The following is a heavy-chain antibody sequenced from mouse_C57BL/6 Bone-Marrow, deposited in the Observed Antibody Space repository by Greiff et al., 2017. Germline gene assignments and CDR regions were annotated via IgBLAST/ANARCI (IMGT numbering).Heavy chain of an antibody. V-gene: IGHV1-81*01. CDR3: ASYDGYFYYFDY. D-gene: IGHD2-3*01. CDR2: IYPRSGNT. CDR1: GYTFTSYG. Sequence: QVQLQQSGAELARPGASVKLSCKASGYTFTSYGISWVKQRTGQGLEWIGEIYPRSGNTYSNEKFKGKATLTADKSYSTAYMELRSLTSEDCAVYFCASYDGYFYYFDYWGQGTTRTVSS. J-gene: IGHJ2*01.